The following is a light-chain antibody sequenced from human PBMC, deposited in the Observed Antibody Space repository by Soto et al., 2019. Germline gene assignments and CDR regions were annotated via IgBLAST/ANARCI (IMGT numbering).Light chain of an antibody. V-gene: IGLV2-14*01. CDR1: SSDVGGYNY. CDR3: SSYTGSSTYVV. J-gene: IGLJ2*01. CDR2: DVS. Sequence: HSALTQPASVSGSPGQSITISCTGTSSDVGGYNYVSWYQRHPGKAPKLMIYDVSNRPSGVSNRFSGSKSGNTASLTISGLQAEDEADYYCSSYTGSSTYVVFGGGTQLTVL.